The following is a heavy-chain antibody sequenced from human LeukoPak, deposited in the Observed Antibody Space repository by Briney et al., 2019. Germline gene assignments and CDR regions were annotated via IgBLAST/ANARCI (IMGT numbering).Heavy chain of an antibody. V-gene: IGHV1-46*01. J-gene: IGHJ4*02. CDR2: INPSGGST. CDR1: GYTFTSYY. Sequence: ASVKVSCKPSGYTFTSYYMHWVRQSPGQRLEWLGIINPSGGSTSYAQKFQGRVIMTRDTSTSTVYMELSSLRSEDTAVYYCASELSRGDEGFDYWGQGTLVTVSS. D-gene: IGHD3-10*01. CDR3: ASELSRGDEGFDY.